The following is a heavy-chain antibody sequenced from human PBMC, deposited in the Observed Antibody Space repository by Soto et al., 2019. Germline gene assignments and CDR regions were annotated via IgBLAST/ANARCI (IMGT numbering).Heavy chain of an antibody. Sequence: GGSLRLSCAASGFHYSTYAMSWVRQAPGKGLEWVSTINNSGGGTYSPDSMKGRFTISRDNSKNTVYLQINSLRAEDTAIYYCAKDLDPTVFNFDSWGQGTLVTV. CDR3: AKDLDPTVFNFDS. CDR1: GFHYSTYA. D-gene: IGHD2-2*03. J-gene: IGHJ4*02. CDR2: INNSGGGT. V-gene: IGHV3-23*01.